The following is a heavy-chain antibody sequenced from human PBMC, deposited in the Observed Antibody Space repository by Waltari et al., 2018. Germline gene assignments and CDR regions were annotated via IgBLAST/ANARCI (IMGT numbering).Heavy chain of an antibody. J-gene: IGHJ6*02. CDR1: GGTLSSYA. CDR3: ARDYYDSSGYTHYGMDV. V-gene: IGHV1-69*13. Sequence: QVQLVQSGAEVKKPGSSVKVSCKASGGTLSSYAISWVRQAPGQGLEWMGGIIPIFGTANYAQKFQGRVTITADESTSTAYMELSSLRSEDTAVYYCARDYYDSSGYTHYGMDVWGQGTTVTVSS. CDR2: IIPIFGTA. D-gene: IGHD3-22*01.